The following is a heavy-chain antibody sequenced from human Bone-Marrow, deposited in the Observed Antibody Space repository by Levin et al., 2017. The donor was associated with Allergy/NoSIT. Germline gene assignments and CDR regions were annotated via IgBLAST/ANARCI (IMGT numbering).Heavy chain of an antibody. J-gene: IGHJ3*02. V-gene: IGHV3-30-3*01. CDR1: GFTFSSYA. Sequence: PGGSLRLSCAASGFTFSSYAMHWVRQAPGKGLEWVAVISYDGSNKYYADSVKGRFTISRDNSKNTLYLQMNSLRAEDTAVYYCARVKFRLATIDAFDIWGQGTMVTVSS. CDR2: ISYDGSNK. D-gene: IGHD5-12*01. CDR3: ARVKFRLATIDAFDI.